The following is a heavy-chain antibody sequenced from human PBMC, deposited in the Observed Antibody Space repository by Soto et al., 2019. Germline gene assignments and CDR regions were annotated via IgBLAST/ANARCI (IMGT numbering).Heavy chain of an antibody. Sequence: SETLSLTCTVSGGSISSSSYYWGWIRQPAGKGLEWTGRIYTSGSTNYNPSLKSRVTMSVDTSKNQFSLKLSSVTAADTAVYYCARAGSSGSYYNVHYYYGMDVWGQGTTVTVSS. J-gene: IGHJ6*02. CDR1: GGSISSSSYY. D-gene: IGHD3-10*01. CDR2: IYTSGST. V-gene: IGHV4-61*02. CDR3: ARAGSSGSYYNVHYYYGMDV.